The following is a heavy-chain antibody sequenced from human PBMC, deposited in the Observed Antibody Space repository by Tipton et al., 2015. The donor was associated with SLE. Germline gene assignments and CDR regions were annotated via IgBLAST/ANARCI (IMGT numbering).Heavy chain of an antibody. Sequence: TLSLTCTVSGGSISSHYWSWIRQPPGKALEWIGYINDSGNTNYNPSLESRVTISLDTSKNQFSLKLSSVTGADTAVYFCARSPAVIRGVRYWDWGQGALVTVSS. J-gene: IGHJ4*02. CDR2: INDSGNT. CDR1: GGSISSHY. CDR3: ARSPAVIRGVRYWD. V-gene: IGHV4-59*11. D-gene: IGHD3-10*01.